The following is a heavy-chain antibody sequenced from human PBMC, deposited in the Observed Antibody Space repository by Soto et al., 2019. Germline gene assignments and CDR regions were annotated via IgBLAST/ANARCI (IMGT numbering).Heavy chain of an antibody. CDR2: ISHTGST. V-gene: IGHV4-30-2*01. CDR3: ARAVAPYFGTWFDP. Sequence: PSDTLSLTFAASGGSITSGNSYSWSWIRQPPGKGLEWIGSISHTGSTSYNPSLKSRLTMSVDKSKNQFSLRLSSVTAADMAVYYCARAVAPYFGTWFDPWGQGILVTVSS. CDR1: GGSITSGNSYS. D-gene: IGHD3-10*01. J-gene: IGHJ5*02.